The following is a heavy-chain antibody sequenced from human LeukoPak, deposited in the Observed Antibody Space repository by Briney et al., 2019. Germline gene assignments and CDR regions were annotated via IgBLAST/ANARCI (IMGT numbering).Heavy chain of an antibody. V-gene: IGHV4-38-2*01. Sequence: PSETLSLTCAVSGYSISSGYYWVWIRPPPGKGLEWTGTIYHSGSTYYNPSLKSRVTISVDTSKNQFSLKLSSVTAADTAVYYCARSIAVVGTFYFDYWGQGTLVTVSS. J-gene: IGHJ4*02. CDR1: GYSISSGYY. D-gene: IGHD6-19*01. CDR2: IYHSGST. CDR3: ARSIAVVGTFYFDY.